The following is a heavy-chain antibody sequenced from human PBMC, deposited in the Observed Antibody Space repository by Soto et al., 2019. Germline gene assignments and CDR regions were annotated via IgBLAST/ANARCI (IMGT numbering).Heavy chain of an antibody. Sequence: ASVKVSCKASGYTFTSYAMHWVRQAPGQRLEWMGWINAGNGNTKYAQKLQGRVTMTTDTSTSTAYMELRSLRSDDTAVYYCARDFDYYDSSGLNWGQGTLVTVSS. CDR3: ARDFDYYDSSGLN. CDR1: GYTFTSYA. D-gene: IGHD3-22*01. J-gene: IGHJ4*02. V-gene: IGHV1-3*01. CDR2: INAGNGNT.